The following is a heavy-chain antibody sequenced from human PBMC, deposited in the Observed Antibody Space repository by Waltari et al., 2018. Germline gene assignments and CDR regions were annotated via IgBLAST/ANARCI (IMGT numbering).Heavy chain of an antibody. CDR2: VWFDGSKE. CDR3: VRDVDTSSHLNRFDP. Sequence: QVQLVESGGGVVPPGRSLRLSCAASGFFFKHYGMHWVRQAPGKGLEWVAVVWFDGSKEFYADSVNGRFIISRDDSNNIVYLQMNALRAEDTAVYHCVRDVDTSSHLNRFDPWGQGTLVTVSS. V-gene: IGHV3-33*01. J-gene: IGHJ5*02. D-gene: IGHD3-22*01. CDR1: GFFFKHYG.